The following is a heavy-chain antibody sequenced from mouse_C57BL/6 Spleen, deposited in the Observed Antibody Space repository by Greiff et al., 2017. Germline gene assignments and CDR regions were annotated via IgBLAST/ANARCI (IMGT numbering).Heavy chain of an antibody. CDR1: GFSLTSYG. CDR3: ARVYYGYAMDY. D-gene: IGHD1-1*01. Sequence: QVQLQQSGPGLVQPSQSLSITCTVSGFSLTSYGVHWVRQSPGKGLEWLGVIWSGGSTDYNAAFISRLSISKDNSKSQVFFKMNSLQADDTAIYYCARVYYGYAMDYWGQGTSVTVSS. V-gene: IGHV2-2*01. J-gene: IGHJ4*01. CDR2: IWSGGST.